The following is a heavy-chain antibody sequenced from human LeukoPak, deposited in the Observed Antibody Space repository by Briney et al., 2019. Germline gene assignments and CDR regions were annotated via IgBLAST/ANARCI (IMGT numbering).Heavy chain of an antibody. CDR2: INPNSGGT. J-gene: IGHJ5*02. Sequence: ASVKVSCKASGYTFTGYYMHWVRQAPGQGLEWMGWINPNSGGTNYAQKFQGRVTMTRDTSISTAYMELSRLSSDDTAVYYCARALRVATRYSGSYGAWGQGTLVTVSS. CDR1: GYTFTGYY. D-gene: IGHD1-26*01. V-gene: IGHV1-2*02. CDR3: ARALRVATRYSGSYGA.